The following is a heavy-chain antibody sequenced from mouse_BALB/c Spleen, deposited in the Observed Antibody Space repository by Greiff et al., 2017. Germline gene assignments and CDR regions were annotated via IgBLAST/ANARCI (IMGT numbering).Heavy chain of an antibody. CDR1: GYTFTSYW. D-gene: IGHD2-1*01. V-gene: IGHV1-69*02. Sequence: VQLQQPGAELVKPGAPVKLSCKASGYTFTSYWMNWVKQRPGRGLEWIGRIDPSDSETHYNQKFKDKATLTVDKSSSTAYIQLSSLTSEDSAVYYCARGGPYGNYLAYWGQGTLVTVSA. CDR3: ARGGPYGNYLAY. CDR2: IDPSDSET. J-gene: IGHJ3*01.